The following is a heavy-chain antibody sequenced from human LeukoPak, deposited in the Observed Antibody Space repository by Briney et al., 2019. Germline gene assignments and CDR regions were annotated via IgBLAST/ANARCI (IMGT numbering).Heavy chain of an antibody. Sequence: GASVKVSCKASGYTFTGHYMHWVRQAPGQGLEWMGWINPKNAGTNFAQRFQGRVTMTRDTSISTVYMELSRLGSDDTALYYCARTLYIGAVPGGFDYWGQGTLITVSS. J-gene: IGHJ4*02. D-gene: IGHD6-13*01. CDR2: INPKNAGT. CDR3: ARTLYIGAVPGGFDY. CDR1: GYTFTGHY. V-gene: IGHV1-2*02.